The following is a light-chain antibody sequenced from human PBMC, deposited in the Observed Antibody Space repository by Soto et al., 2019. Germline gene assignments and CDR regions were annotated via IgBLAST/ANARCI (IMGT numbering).Light chain of an antibody. CDR2: AAS. CDR1: QSVSNNY. Sequence: EIVLTKSPGALSLSPGERATLSCRASQSVSNNYLAWYQQKPGQTPRLLIYAASSRATGIPDRFSGSGSGTDFSLTISRLEAEDFAVYYCQQYGSSPRTFGQGTKVDIK. V-gene: IGKV3-20*01. CDR3: QQYGSSPRT. J-gene: IGKJ1*01.